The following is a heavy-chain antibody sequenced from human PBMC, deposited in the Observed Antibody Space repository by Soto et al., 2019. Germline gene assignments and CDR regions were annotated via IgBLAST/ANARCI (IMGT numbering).Heavy chain of an antibody. CDR2: IWYDGSNK. V-gene: IGHV3-33*01. J-gene: IGHJ4*02. CDR1: GFTFSSYG. Sequence: GGSLRLSCAASGFTFSSYGMHWVRQAPGKGLEWVAVIWYDGSNKYYADSVKGRFTISRDNSKNTLYLQMDSLRVEDTAVYYCARYCTGGSCSHGFDYWGQGSPVTVSS. CDR3: ARYCTGGSCSHGFDY. D-gene: IGHD2-15*01.